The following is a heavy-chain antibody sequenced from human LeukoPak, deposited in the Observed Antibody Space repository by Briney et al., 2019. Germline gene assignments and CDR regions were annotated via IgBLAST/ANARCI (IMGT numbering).Heavy chain of an antibody. CDR1: GYTFTDYY. CDR2: MHPSSGGT. CDR3: ARHTTIFGVAIIDI. V-gene: IGHV1-2*02. Sequence: ASVRVSCKASGYTFTDYYMHWLRQAPGQGLEWMGWMHPSSGGTNYAQKFQGRVTMTRDTSISTAYMDQSSLRSEDTAVYNCARHTTIFGVAIIDIWGQGTMVTVSS. J-gene: IGHJ3*02. D-gene: IGHD3-3*01.